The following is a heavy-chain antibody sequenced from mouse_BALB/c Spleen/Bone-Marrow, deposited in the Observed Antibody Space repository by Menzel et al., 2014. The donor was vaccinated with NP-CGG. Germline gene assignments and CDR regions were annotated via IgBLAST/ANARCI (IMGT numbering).Heavy chain of an antibody. V-gene: IGHV4-1*02. CDR1: GFDFSRYW. Sequence: EVKVVESGGGPVQPGGSLKLSCAASGFDFSRYWMSWVRQAPGKGLEWIGEINPDSSTINYTPSLKDKFIISRDNAKNTLYLQMSKVRSEDTALYYCAREIPQGAMDYWGQGTSVTVSS. J-gene: IGHJ4*01. CDR2: INPDSSTI. CDR3: AREIPQGAMDY.